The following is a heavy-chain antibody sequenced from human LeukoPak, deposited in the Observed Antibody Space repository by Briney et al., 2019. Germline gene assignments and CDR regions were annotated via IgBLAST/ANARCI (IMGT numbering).Heavy chain of an antibody. CDR1: GFTFSSYA. CDR2: ISGSGGST. V-gene: IGHV3-23*01. Sequence: AGGSLRLSCAASGFTFSSYAMSWVRQAPGKGLEWVSAISGSGGSTYYADSVKGRFTISRDNSKNTLYLQMNSLRAEDTAVYYCAKTPYYYDSSGYQQWFSYWGQGTLVTVSS. J-gene: IGHJ4*02. D-gene: IGHD3-22*01. CDR3: AKTPYYYDSSGYQQWFSY.